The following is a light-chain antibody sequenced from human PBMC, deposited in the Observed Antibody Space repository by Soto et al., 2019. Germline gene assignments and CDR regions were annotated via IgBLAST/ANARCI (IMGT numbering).Light chain of an antibody. V-gene: IGKV3-20*01. Sequence: EIVLTQSPGTLSLSPGERGTLSCRASQSVSSNYIAWYQQKPGQAPRLLFYGASRRATGIPDRFSGSGSGTDFTLTISRLEPEDFAVYYCQVYDASPMYTFGLGTKLEIK. J-gene: IGKJ2*01. CDR1: QSVSSNY. CDR3: QVYDASPMYT. CDR2: GAS.